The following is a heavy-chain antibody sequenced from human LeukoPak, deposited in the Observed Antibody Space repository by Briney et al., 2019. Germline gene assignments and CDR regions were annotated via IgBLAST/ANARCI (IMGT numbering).Heavy chain of an antibody. CDR2: LNPNSGGT. CDR1: GYTFTGYY. J-gene: IGHJ4*02. D-gene: IGHD6-13*01. CDR3: KRGAAAGTDPVRFDY. V-gene: IGHV1-2*06. Sequence: ASVRVSCKTSGYTFTGYYMLWVRQAPGQGLEWMGRLNPNSGGTNYAQKFQGRVTMTRDTSISKAYMELSRLRSDDTAVYYCKRGAAAGTDPVRFDYWGQGTLVTVSS.